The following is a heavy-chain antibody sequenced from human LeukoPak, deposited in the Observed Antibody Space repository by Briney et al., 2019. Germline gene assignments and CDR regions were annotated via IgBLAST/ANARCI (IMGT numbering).Heavy chain of an antibody. CDR1: GYTFTGYY. J-gene: IGHJ3*02. D-gene: IGHD3-22*01. CDR2: INPNSGGT. CDR3: ARDTHCYDSSGYSVGAFDI. V-gene: IGHV1-2*02. Sequence: ASVKVSCKASGYTFTGYYMHWVRQAPGQGLEWMGWINPNSGGTNYAQKFQGRVTMTRDTSISTAYMELSRLRSDDTAVYYCARDTHCYDSSGYSVGAFDIWGQGTMVTVSS.